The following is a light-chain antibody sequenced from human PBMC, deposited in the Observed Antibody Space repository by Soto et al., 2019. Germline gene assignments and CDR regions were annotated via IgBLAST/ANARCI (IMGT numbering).Light chain of an antibody. CDR1: SSDVGSYNY. Sequence: QSALTQPASVSGSPGQSITISCTGTSSDVGSYNYVSWYQQHPGKAPKLMIYDVSDRPSGISTRFSGSKSGNTASLTISGLQAEDEADYYCNSYTSSSTYVFGTGTQLTVL. J-gene: IGLJ1*01. CDR2: DVS. V-gene: IGLV2-14*03. CDR3: NSYTSSSTYV.